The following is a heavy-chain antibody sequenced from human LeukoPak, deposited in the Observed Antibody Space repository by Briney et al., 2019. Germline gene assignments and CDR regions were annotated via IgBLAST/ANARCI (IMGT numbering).Heavy chain of an antibody. Sequence: PGGSLRLSCAASGFTFSSYAMSWVRQAPGKGLEWVSAISGSGGSTYYADSVKGRFTISRDNSKNTLYLQMNSLRAEDTAVYYCAKSPKRYCSSTSCYNYDYWGQGTLVTVSS. V-gene: IGHV3-23*01. CDR3: AKSPKRYCSSTSCYNYDY. CDR1: GFTFSSYA. D-gene: IGHD2-2*02. CDR2: ISGSGGST. J-gene: IGHJ4*02.